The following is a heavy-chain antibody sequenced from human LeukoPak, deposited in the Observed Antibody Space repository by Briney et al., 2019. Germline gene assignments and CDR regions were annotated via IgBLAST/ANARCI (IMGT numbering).Heavy chain of an antibody. CDR3: AIAVGLTTCYFDY. J-gene: IGHJ4*02. V-gene: IGHV3-23*01. D-gene: IGHD1-1*01. CDR1: GFTLSNYD. Sequence: GGSLRLSCAASGFTLSNYDMTWDRQAPGKGLEWVSAISGSGGSTYYADSVKGRFCISRDNSKNTLLLQMNSLRAEDTAVCYCAIAVGLTTCYFDYWGQGTLVTVSS. CDR2: ISGSGGST.